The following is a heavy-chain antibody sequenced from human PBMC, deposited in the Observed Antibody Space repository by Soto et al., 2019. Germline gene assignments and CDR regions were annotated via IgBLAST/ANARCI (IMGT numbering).Heavy chain of an antibody. J-gene: IGHJ6*03. D-gene: IGHD3-10*01. CDR3: TKTIWFGTDKDV. Sequence: GGSLRLSCAASGFTFSSYAMSWVRQAPGKGLEWVSAISGSGGSTYYADSVKGRFTISRDNSKNTLYLQMNSLRAEDTAVYYCTKTIWFGTDKDVWGKGTTVTVSS. V-gene: IGHV3-23*01. CDR1: GFTFSSYA. CDR2: ISGSGGST.